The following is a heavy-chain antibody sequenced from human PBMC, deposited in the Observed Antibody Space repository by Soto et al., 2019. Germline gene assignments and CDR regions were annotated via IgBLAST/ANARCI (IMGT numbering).Heavy chain of an antibody. CDR3: AKEAATDYYYYGMDV. CDR1: GFTFSSYG. V-gene: IGHV3-30*18. Sequence: QSGGSLRLSCAASGFTFSSYGMHWVRQAPGKGLEWVAVISYDGSNKYYADSVKGRFTISRDNSKNTLYLQMNSLRAEDTIVYYCAKEAATDYYYYGMDVWCQGTTVTVSS. J-gene: IGHJ6*02. D-gene: IGHD2-15*01. CDR2: ISYDGSNK.